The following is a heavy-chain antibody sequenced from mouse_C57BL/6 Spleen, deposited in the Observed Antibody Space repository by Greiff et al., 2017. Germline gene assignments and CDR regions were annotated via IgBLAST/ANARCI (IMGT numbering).Heavy chain of an antibody. CDR1: GYTFTSYW. Sequence: VQLQQPGAELVKPGASVKLSCKASGYTFTSYWMHWVKQRPGQGLEWIGMIHPNSGSTNYNEKFKSKATLTVDKSSSTAYMQLSSLTSEDSAVYDCARREYKDGSSPFAYWGQGTLVTVSA. V-gene: IGHV1-64*01. J-gene: IGHJ3*01. D-gene: IGHD1-1*01. CDR3: ARREYKDGSSPFAY. CDR2: IHPNSGST.